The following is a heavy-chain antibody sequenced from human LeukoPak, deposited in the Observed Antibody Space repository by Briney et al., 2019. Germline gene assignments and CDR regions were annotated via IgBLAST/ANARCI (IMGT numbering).Heavy chain of an antibody. CDR1: GFTFSDHY. Sequence: GGSLRLSCAASGFTFSDHYMDWVRQAPGKGLEWVGRTRNKANSYTTEYAASVKGRFTISRDDSKNSLYLQMNSLKTEDMTEDYCGGDCYESQPPLHNWFDPWGQGTLVTVSS. V-gene: IGHV3-72*01. CDR2: TRNKANSYTT. CDR3: GGDCYESQPPLHNWFDP. D-gene: IGHD2-15*01. J-gene: IGHJ5*02.